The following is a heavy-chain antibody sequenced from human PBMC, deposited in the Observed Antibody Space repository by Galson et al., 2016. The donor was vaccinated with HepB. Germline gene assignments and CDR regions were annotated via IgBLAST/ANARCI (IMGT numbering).Heavy chain of an antibody. CDR3: VRDFRVADF. CDR2: INSDGSYA. Sequence: SLRLSCAASGFTFSSFWMHWVRQAPWKGLVWVSRINSDGSYANYADSVKGRFTISRDNAKNTVYLQMNSLRAEDTAVYYCVRDFRVADFWGQGMLVTVSS. D-gene: IGHD3-10*01. V-gene: IGHV3-74*01. CDR1: GFTFSSFW. J-gene: IGHJ4*02.